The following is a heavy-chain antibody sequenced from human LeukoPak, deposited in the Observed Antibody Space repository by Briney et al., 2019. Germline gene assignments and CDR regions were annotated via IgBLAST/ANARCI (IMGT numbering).Heavy chain of an antibody. CDR2: ISSGGGTI. Sequence: PGGSLRLSCAACGFTFNDYYMNWIRQAPGKGLEWVSYISSGGGTIYYADSVKGRFTISRDNTKNSLYLQMNSLRVEDTAVYYCPRAHRKGLYYYGSSVDYWGHGTLVTVSS. CDR1: GFTFNDYY. V-gene: IGHV3-11*04. D-gene: IGHD3-22*01. J-gene: IGHJ4*01. CDR3: PRAHRKGLYYYGSSVDY.